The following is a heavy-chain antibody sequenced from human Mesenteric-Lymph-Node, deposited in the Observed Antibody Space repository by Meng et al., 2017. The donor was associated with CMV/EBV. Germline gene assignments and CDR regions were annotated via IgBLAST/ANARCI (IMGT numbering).Heavy chain of an antibody. D-gene: IGHD2-2*01. J-gene: IGHJ5*02. CDR1: GFTVSNNY. CDR3: AKVLPPYVVVPAAIYFDP. CDR2: IRYDGTNK. V-gene: IGHV3-30*02. Sequence: GGSLRLSCAASGFTVSNNYMSWVRQAPGKGLEWVAFIRYDGTNKDYADSVKGRFTISRDDSENTLYLQMNSLRPEDTAVYYCAKVLPPYVVVPAAIYFDPWGQGTLVTVSS.